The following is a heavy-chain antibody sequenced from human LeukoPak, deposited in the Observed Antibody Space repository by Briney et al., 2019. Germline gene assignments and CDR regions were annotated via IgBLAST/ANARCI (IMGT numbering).Heavy chain of an antibody. CDR2: ISTYNGNT. Sequence: ASVKVSCKASGGTFSSYAISWVRQAPGQGLEWLGWISTYNGNTHYARKLQGRVTMTTDTSTTTAYMELRSLRSDDTAVYYCARDYRTGFDYWGQGTLVTVSS. D-gene: IGHD7-27*01. CDR1: GGTFSSYA. J-gene: IGHJ4*02. CDR3: ARDYRTGFDY. V-gene: IGHV1-18*01.